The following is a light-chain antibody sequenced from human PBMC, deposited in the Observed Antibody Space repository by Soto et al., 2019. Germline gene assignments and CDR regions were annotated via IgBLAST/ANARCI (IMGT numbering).Light chain of an antibody. J-gene: IGLJ2*01. CDR3: SSYVNYNTFVV. CDR2: EVS. Sequence: QSVLTQPPSVSGSPGQSVTISCTGTSTDFVGYNRVSWYQQPPGTAPKLMIYEVSKRPSGVPDRFSGSKSGNTASLTISGLQAADEADYYCSSYVNYNTFVVFGGGTKLTVL. CDR1: STDFVGYNR. V-gene: IGLV2-18*02.